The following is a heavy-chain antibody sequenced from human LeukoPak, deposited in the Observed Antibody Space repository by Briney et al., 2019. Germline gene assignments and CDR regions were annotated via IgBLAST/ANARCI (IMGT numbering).Heavy chain of an antibody. J-gene: IGHJ5*02. CDR3: AREVGLGYCSGGSCYSFDNWFDP. CDR1: GGTFSSYA. D-gene: IGHD2-15*01. CDR2: IIPIFGTA. V-gene: IGHV1-69*13. Sequence: ASVKVSCKASGGTFSSYAISWVRQAPGQGLEWMGGIIPIFGTANYAQKFQGRVTITADESTSTAYMELSSLRSEDTAVYYCAREVGLGYCSGGSCYSFDNWFDPWGQGTLVTVSS.